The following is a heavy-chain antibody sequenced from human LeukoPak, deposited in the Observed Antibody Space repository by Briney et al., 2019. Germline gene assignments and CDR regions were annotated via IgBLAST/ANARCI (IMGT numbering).Heavy chain of an antibody. D-gene: IGHD2-15*01. J-gene: IGHJ4*02. CDR1: GYTFTDYY. CDR3: TRALRSDY. V-gene: IGHV1-2*02. CDR2: INPNSGGT. Sequence: ASVKVSCKASGYTFTDYYMNWVRQAPGQGLEWMGWINPNSGGTNYAQKFQGRVTMTRDTSITTAYMELSSLRSDDTAVYYCTRALRSDYWGQGTLVTVSS.